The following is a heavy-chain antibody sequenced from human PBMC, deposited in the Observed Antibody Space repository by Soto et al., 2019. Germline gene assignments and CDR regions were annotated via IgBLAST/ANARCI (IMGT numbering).Heavy chain of an antibody. CDR2: IIPIFGTA. D-gene: IGHD4-17*01. J-gene: IGHJ4*02. V-gene: IGHV1-69*12. CDR1: GGTFSTYT. Sequence: QVQLVQSGAEVKKPGSSVKVSCKASGGTFSTYTISWVRQAPGQGLEWMGGIIPIFGTANYAQKFQGRVTIPADVSTSTAYVELSTLRSEDTAVYYCARLPTVVLVDYWGQGTLVTVSS. CDR3: ARLPTVVLVDY.